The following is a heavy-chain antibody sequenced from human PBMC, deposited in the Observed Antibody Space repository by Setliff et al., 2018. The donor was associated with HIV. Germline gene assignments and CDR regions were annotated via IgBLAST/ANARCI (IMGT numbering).Heavy chain of an antibody. J-gene: IGHJ3*02. CDR1: GYSFTNHY. V-gene: IGHV1-46*01. D-gene: IGHD5-12*01. CDR3: ASAGAWQRNALDI. Sequence: ASVKVSCKPSGYSFTNHYMHWVRQAPGQGLEWMGVINPTGGSARNTQRFQGRVAMTRDTSTSTVYMELSSLRSEDTAVYYCASAGAWQRNALDIWGQGTMVTVSS. CDR2: INPTGGSA.